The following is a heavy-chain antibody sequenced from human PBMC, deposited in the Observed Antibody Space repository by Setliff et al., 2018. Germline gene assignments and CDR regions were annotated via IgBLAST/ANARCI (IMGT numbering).Heavy chain of an antibody. Sequence: GGSLRLSCAASGFTFSNYAMTWVRQAPGMGLEWVSSITGSGGSTYYADSVRGRFTISRDNSKNTLYLQMNSLRADDTAVYYCVKDYSMAITVGYFQHWGHGTLVTVSS. CDR3: VKDYSMAITVGYFQH. CDR2: ITGSGGST. D-gene: IGHD1-20*01. J-gene: IGHJ1*01. CDR1: GFTFSNYA. V-gene: IGHV3-23*01.